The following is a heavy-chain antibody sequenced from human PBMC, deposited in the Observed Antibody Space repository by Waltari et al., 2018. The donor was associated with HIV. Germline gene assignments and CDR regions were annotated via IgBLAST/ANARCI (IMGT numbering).Heavy chain of an antibody. CDR2: IYYTGST. J-gene: IGHJ4*02. D-gene: IGHD6-19*01. Sequence: QVHLQESGPGLVKASETLSLTCSVSGGSIRGDYWSWIRQPPGKGLEWIGYIYYTGSTNYNPSRKSRITMSLSPSKTQFSLKVNSVTSADTGVYYCAKESWAHSSGWQFDYWGPGILVTVSS. CDR1: GGSIRGDY. CDR3: AKESWAHSSGWQFDY. V-gene: IGHV4-59*01.